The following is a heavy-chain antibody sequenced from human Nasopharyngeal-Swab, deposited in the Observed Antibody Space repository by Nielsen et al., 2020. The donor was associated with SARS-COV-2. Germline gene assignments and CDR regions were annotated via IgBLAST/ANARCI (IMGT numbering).Heavy chain of an antibody. CDR3: ARGIAAAGTPGYGMDV. D-gene: IGHD6-13*01. V-gene: IGHV1-2*04. Sequence: ASVTVSCKASGYTFTGYYMHWVRQAPGQGLEWMGWINPNSGGTNYAQKFQGWVTMTRDTSISTAYMELSRLRSDDTAVYYCARGIAAAGTPGYGMDVWGQGTTVTVSS. J-gene: IGHJ6*02. CDR1: GYTFTGYY. CDR2: INPNSGGT.